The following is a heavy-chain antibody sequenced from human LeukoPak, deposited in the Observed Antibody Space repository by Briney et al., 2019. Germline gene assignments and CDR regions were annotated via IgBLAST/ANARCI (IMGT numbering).Heavy chain of an antibody. CDR1: EFTFSTYA. CDR3: ARDLSLRQWLVSRHYYYGMDV. CDR2: ISYDGSNK. J-gene: IGHJ6*02. V-gene: IGHV3-30-3*01. D-gene: IGHD6-19*01. Sequence: AGGSLRLSCAASEFTFSTYAMHWVRQAPGKGLEWVAVISYDGSNKYYADSVKGRFTISRDNSKNTLYLQMNSLRAEDTAVYYCARDLSLRQWLVSRHYYYGMDVWGQGTTVTVSS.